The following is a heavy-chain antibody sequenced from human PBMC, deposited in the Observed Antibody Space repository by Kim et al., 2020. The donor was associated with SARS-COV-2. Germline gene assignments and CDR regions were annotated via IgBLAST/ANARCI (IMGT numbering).Heavy chain of an antibody. V-gene: IGHV4-39*01. CDR3: ASQEAYIESGYDY. CDR2: IYYSGST. J-gene: IGHJ4*02. D-gene: IGHD5-12*01. CDR1: GGSISSSSYY. Sequence: SETLSLTCTVSGGSISSSSYYWGWIRQPPGKGLEWIGSIYYSGSTYYNPSLKSRVTISVDTSKNQFSLKLSSVTAADTAVYYCASQEAYIESGYDYWGQGTLVTVSS.